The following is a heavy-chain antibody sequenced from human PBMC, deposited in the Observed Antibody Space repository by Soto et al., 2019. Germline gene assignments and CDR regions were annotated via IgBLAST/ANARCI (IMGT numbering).Heavy chain of an antibody. D-gene: IGHD3-10*01. CDR3: TTGGSRGY. CDR2: IKGKTDGGTT. CDR1: GFTFSPAW. V-gene: IGHV3-15*01. Sequence: GGSLRLSCAASGFTFSPAWMNWVRQAPGKGLEWVGRIKGKTDGGTTDYAAPVKGRFTISRDDSKNTLYLQMNSLKTEDTAVYYCTTGGSRGYWGQGTLVTVSS. J-gene: IGHJ4*02.